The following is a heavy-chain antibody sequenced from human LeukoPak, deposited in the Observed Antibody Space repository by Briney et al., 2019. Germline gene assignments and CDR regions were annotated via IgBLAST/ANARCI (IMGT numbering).Heavy chain of an antibody. CDR3: VAAAGTAVDY. V-gene: IGHV3-11*06. Sequence: GGSLRLSCAASGFTFSDYYMSWIRQAPGKGLEWVSYISSSSSYTNYADSVKGRFTISRDNAKNSLYLQMNSLRAEDTAVYYCVAAAGTAVDYWGKGTLVTVSS. CDR1: GFTFSDYY. CDR2: ISSSSSYT. J-gene: IGHJ4*02. D-gene: IGHD6-13*01.